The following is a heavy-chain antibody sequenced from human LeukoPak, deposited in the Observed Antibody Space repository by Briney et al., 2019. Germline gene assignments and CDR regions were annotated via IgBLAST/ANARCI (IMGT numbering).Heavy chain of an antibody. CDR3: AKNPYEYFFDY. CDR2: INPNSGDT. D-gene: IGHD5-12*01. Sequence: ASVKVSCKASGYTLTGYYMHWVRLAPGQGLEWMGWINPNSGDTNYAQKFQGRVTITRDTSIRTAYMELSRLSSDDTAVYHCAKNPYEYFFDYWGQGSLVTVSS. J-gene: IGHJ4*02. V-gene: IGHV1-2*02. CDR1: GYTLTGYY.